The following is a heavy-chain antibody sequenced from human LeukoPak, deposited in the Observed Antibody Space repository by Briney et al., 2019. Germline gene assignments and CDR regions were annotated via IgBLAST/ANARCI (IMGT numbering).Heavy chain of an antibody. J-gene: IGHJ4*02. CDR3: ARGGSGWCIDN. D-gene: IGHD6-19*01. CDR2: ISAHNGDT. CDR1: GYTLTSYG. V-gene: IGHV1-18*01. Sequence: ASVKVSCKASGYTLTSYGISWVRQAPGQGLDWMGWISAHNGDTNYAQKLQGRVTMTTDTSTSTAYMELKSLRSDDTAVYYCARGGSGWCIDNWGQGTLVTVSS.